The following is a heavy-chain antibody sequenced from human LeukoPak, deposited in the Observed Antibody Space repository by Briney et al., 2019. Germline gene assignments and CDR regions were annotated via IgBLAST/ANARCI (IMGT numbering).Heavy chain of an antibody. V-gene: IGHV1-69*13. CDR1: GGTFSSYA. CDR2: IIPIFGTA. D-gene: IGHD5-12*01. J-gene: IGHJ6*03. Sequence: ASVKVSCKASGGTFSSYAISWVRQAPGQGLEWMGGIIPIFGTANYAQKFQGRVTITADESTSTAYMELSSLRSEDTAVYYCAKGGGYEAQYYYYYLDVWGKGTTVTIS. CDR3: AKGGGYEAQYYYYYLDV.